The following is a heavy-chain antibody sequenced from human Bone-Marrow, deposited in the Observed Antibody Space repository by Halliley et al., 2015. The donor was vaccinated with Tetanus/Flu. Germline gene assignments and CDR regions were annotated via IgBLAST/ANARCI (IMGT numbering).Heavy chain of an antibody. J-gene: IGHJ4*02. V-gene: IGHV3-49*04. D-gene: IGHD1-1*01. Sequence: SLRLSCTTSGFTFGDYPMSWVRQAPGKGLEWVSFIRSKASGGATEYAASVQGRFTISRDDSRSIAYLQMNSLNTEDTAAYYCTREEVGTGPSHEGGRGTLVTVSS. CDR2: IRSKASGGAT. CDR3: TREEVGTGPSHE. CDR1: GFTFGDYP.